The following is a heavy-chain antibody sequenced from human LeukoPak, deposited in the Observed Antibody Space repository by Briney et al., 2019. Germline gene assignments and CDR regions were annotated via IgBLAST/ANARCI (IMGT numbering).Heavy chain of an antibody. CDR1: GFTVSSNY. D-gene: IGHD1-7*01. CDR3: AKRRGLELTYYYHMDV. Sequence: GGSLRLSCAASGFTVSSNYMSWVRQAPGKGLECVSAISGSGGSTYYADSVKGRFTISRDNSKNTLYLQMNSLRADDTAVYYCAKRRGLELTYYYHMDVWGKGTTVTVSS. CDR2: ISGSGGST. V-gene: IGHV3-23*01. J-gene: IGHJ6*03.